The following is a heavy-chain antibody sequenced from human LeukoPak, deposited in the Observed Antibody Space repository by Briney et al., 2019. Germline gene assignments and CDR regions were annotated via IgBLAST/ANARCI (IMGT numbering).Heavy chain of an antibody. Sequence: GGSLRLSCAASGFTFSNFAMHWVRQAPGKGLEWVAVISYDENHKYYADSVKGRFTISRDNSKNTLYLQMNSLRAEDTAVYYCARAIKAVAGTFHRDYYFDYWGQGTLVTVSS. D-gene: IGHD6-19*01. CDR1: GFTFSNFA. V-gene: IGHV3-30*04. J-gene: IGHJ4*02. CDR2: ISYDENHK. CDR3: ARAIKAVAGTFHRDYYFDY.